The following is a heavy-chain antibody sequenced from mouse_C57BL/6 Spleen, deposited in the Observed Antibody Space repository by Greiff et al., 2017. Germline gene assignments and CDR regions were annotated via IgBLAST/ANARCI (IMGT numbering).Heavy chain of an antibody. Sequence: EVKVVESGGGLVKPGGSLKLSCAASGFTFSSYAMSWVRQTPEKRLEWVATISDGGSYTYYPDNVKGRFTISRDNAKNNLYLQMSHLKSEDTAMYYCARDSGSRYAMDYWGQGTSVTVSS. CDR2: ISDGGSYT. D-gene: IGHD1-1*01. J-gene: IGHJ4*01. V-gene: IGHV5-4*01. CDR3: ARDSGSRYAMDY. CDR1: GFTFSSYA.